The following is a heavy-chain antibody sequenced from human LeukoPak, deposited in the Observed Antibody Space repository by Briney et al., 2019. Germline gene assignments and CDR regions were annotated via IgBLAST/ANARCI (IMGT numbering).Heavy chain of an antibody. Sequence: PGGSLRLSCAASGFXLSSYEINWVRQAPGKGLEWVSYTSSSGSSIYYADSVKGRFTIFRDNAKSSLYLQMNSLRAEDTAVYYCARGMVATSRTPVDYWGQGTLVTVSS. CDR1: GFXLSSYE. CDR3: ARGMVATSRTPVDY. D-gene: IGHD5-12*01. J-gene: IGHJ4*02. CDR2: TSSSGSSI. V-gene: IGHV3-48*03.